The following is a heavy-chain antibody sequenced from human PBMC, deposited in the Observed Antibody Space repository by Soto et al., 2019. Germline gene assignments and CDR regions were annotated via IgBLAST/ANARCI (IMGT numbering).Heavy chain of an antibody. J-gene: IGHJ4*02. CDR3: ATSMVRGVIFDY. V-gene: IGHV4-59*01. D-gene: IGHD3-10*01. CDR1: GGSLSSYY. Sequence: SETLSLTCTLSGGSLSSYYWSWIPQPPGKGLEWIGYIYYSGSTNYNPSLKSRVTISVDTSKNQFSLKLSSVTAADTAVYYCATSMVRGVIFDYWGQGTLVTVSS. CDR2: IYYSGST.